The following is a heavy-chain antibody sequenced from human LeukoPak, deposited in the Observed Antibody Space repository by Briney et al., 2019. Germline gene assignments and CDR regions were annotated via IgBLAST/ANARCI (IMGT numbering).Heavy chain of an antibody. Sequence: SETLSLTCTVSGGSISSYYWGWIRQPPGKGLEWIGSIYYSGSTYYNPSLKSRVTISVDTSKNQFSLKLSSVTAADTAVYYCARATYYYGSGSYLYWFDPWGQGTLVTVSS. CDR2: IYYSGST. CDR1: GGSISSYY. CDR3: ARATYYYGSGSYLYWFDP. V-gene: IGHV4-39*07. J-gene: IGHJ5*02. D-gene: IGHD3-10*01.